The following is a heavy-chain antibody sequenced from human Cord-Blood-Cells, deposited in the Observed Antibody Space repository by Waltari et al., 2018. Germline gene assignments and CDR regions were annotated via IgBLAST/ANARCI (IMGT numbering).Heavy chain of an antibody. CDR2: INPNSGGT. J-gene: IGHJ3*02. CDR1: GYTFTCYY. Sequence: QVQLVQSGAEVKKPRAPVTVSCKASGYTFTCYYMPWVRQAPGQGLEWMGWINPNSGGTNYAQKFQGRVTMTRDTSISTAYMELSRLISDDTAVYYCARELGAAFDIWGQGTMVTVSS. V-gene: IGHV1-2*02. CDR3: ARELGAAFDI.